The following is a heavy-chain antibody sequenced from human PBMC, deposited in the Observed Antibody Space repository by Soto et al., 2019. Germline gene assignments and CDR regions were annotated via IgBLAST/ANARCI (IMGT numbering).Heavy chain of an antibody. CDR2: IYPGDSDT. V-gene: IGHV5-51*01. CDR1: GYSFASYW. D-gene: IGHD3-3*02. J-gene: IGHJ6*02. CDR3: ARTRRFTPAFYYDGMDV. Sequence: GESLKISSQGSGYSFASYWICWVRQMPGKDLEWRGIIYPGDSDTRYSPSFQGQITISADKSLTTAYLQCTSLTASDTALYYWARTRRFTPAFYYDGMDVWGQGTPVTVSS.